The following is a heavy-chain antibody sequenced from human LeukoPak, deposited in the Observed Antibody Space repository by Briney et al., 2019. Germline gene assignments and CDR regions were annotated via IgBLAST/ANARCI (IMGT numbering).Heavy chain of an antibody. J-gene: IGHJ1*01. CDR1: GFTVSSNY. D-gene: IGHD3-3*01. Sequence: GGSLRLSCAASGFTVSSNYMSWVRQAPGKGLEWVSVIYSGGSTYYADSVKGRFTISRDNSKNTLYLQMDSLRAEDTAVYYCAKVNSDYDFWSGYFYFQHWGQGTLVTVSS. V-gene: IGHV3-53*01. CDR2: IYSGGST. CDR3: AKVNSDYDFWSGYFYFQH.